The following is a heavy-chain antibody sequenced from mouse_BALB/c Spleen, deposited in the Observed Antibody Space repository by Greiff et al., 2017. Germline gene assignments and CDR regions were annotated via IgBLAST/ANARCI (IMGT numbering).Heavy chain of an antibody. D-gene: IGHD1-1*01. CDR2: ISSGSSTI. J-gene: IGHJ4*01. Sequence: EVKLMESGGGLVQPGGSRKLSCAASGFTFSSFGMHWVRQAPEKGLEWVAYISSGSSTIYYADTVKGRFTISRDNPKNTLFLQMTSLRSEDTAMYYCARFTTVPYAMDYWGQGTSVTVSS. V-gene: IGHV5-17*02. CDR3: ARFTTVPYAMDY. CDR1: GFTFSSFG.